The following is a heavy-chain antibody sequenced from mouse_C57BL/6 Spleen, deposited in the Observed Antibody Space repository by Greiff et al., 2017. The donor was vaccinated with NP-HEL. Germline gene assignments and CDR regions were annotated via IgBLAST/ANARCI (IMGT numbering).Heavy chain of an antibody. CDR1: GYTFTSYW. J-gene: IGHJ3*01. D-gene: IGHD2-4*01. CDR2: IDPSDSET. V-gene: IGHV1-52*01. Sequence: QVHVKQPGAELVRPGSSVKLSCKASGYTFTSYWMHWVKQRPIQGLEWIGNIDPSDSETHYNQKFKDKATLTVDKSSSTAYMQLSSLTSEDSAVYYCARRGYYDSAWFAYWGQGTLVTVSA. CDR3: ARRGYYDSAWFAY.